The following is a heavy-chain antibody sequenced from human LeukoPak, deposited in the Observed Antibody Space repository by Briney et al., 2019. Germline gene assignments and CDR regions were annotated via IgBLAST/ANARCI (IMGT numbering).Heavy chain of an antibody. CDR1: GGSISSGGYY. CDR3: AREHSISSG. V-gene: IGHV4-30-2*01. Sequence: SETLSLTCAVSGGSISSGGYYWSWIRQPPGKGLEWIGYIYHSGSTYYNPSLKSRVTISVDRSKNQFSLKLSSVTAADTAVYYCAREHSISSGWGQGTLVTVSS. D-gene: IGHD6-6*01. J-gene: IGHJ4*02. CDR2: IYHSGST.